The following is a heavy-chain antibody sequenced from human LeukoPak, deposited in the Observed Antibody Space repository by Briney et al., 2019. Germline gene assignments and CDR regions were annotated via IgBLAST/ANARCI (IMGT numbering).Heavy chain of an antibody. D-gene: IGHD2-8*01. CDR3: ARGEVQCMDY. V-gene: IGHV1-8*03. CDR1: GYTFTSYD. J-gene: IGHJ4*02. CDR2: VTPTTGNT. Sequence: GASVKVSCKASGYTFTSYDINWVRQATGQGLEWMGRVTPTTGNTGYAQKFQGRVTISRDTSIGTTYLELSSLRSEDTAVYYCARGEVQCMDYWGQGTLVTVSS.